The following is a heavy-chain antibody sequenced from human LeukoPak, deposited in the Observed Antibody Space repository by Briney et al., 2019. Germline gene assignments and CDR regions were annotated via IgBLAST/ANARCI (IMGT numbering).Heavy chain of an antibody. CDR1: GFTFSSYW. V-gene: IGHV3-7*01. J-gene: IGHJ4*02. CDR2: IKQDGSEK. Sequence: GGSLRLSCAASGFTFSSYWMSWVRQAPGKGLEWVANIKQDGSEKYYVDSVKGRFTISRDNAKNSLYLQMNSLRAEDTAVYYCARIRGIAVAGHFDYWGQGTLVTVSS. CDR3: ARIRGIAVAGHFDY. D-gene: IGHD6-19*01.